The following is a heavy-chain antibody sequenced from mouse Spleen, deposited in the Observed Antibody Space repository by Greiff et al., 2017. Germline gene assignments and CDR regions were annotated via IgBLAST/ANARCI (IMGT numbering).Heavy chain of an antibody. Sequence: QVQLKQSGTELVKPGASVKLSCKASGYTFTSYWMHWVKQRPGQGLEWIGNINPSNGGTNYNEKFKSKATLTVDKSSSTAYMQLSSLTSEDSAVYYCARTGRGDWYFDVWGAGTTVTVSS. CDR2: INPSNGGT. J-gene: IGHJ1*01. CDR1: GYTFTSYW. V-gene: IGHV1-53*01. CDR3: ARTGRGDWYFDV.